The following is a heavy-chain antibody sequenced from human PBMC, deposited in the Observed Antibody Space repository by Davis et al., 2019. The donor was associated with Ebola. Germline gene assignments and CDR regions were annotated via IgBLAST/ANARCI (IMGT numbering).Heavy chain of an antibody. CDR3: ARGRELLRGYFDY. J-gene: IGHJ4*02. V-gene: IGHV4/OR15-8*01. CDR2: IYHSGST. Sequence: ESLKISCAASGFTFSSYAMSWVRQAPGKGLEWIGEIYHSGSTNYNPSLKSRVTISVDKSKNQFSLKLSSVTAADTAVYYCARGRELLRGYFDYWGQGTLVTVSS. CDR1: GFTFSSYAM. D-gene: IGHD1-26*01.